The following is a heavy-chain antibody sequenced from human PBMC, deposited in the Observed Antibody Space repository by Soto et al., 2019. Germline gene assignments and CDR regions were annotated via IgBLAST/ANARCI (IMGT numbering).Heavy chain of an antibody. J-gene: IGHJ6*02. CDR3: AGGSLGPFFSYYYYYGMDV. CDR2: IIPIFGTA. V-gene: IGHV1-69*13. Sequence: GASVKVSCKASGGTFSSYAISWVRQAPGQGLEWMGGIIPIFGTANYAQKFQGRVTITADESTSTAYMELSSLRSEDTAVYYCAGGSLGPFFSYYYYYGMDVWGQGTTVTVSS. CDR1: GGTFSSYA.